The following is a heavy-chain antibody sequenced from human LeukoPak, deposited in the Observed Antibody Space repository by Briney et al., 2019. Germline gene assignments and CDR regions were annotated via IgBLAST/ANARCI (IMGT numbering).Heavy chain of an antibody. V-gene: IGHV3-23*01. J-gene: IGHJ4*02. D-gene: IGHD2-15*01. CDR3: AKAPVTTCSGAYCYPFDY. CDR1: GLTLSSYA. CDR2: ISVSGNT. Sequence: PGGSLRLSCAASGLTLSSYAMSWVRQGPGKGLERVSAISVSGNTYHADSVKGRFTISRDSSKNTLYLQMNSLRAGDAAVYYCAKAPVTTCSGAYCYPFDYWSQGTLVTVSS.